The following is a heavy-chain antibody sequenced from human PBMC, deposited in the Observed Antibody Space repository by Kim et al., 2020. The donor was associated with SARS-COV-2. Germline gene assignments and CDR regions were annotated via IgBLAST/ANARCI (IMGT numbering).Heavy chain of an antibody. V-gene: IGHV1-18*01. Sequence: AQKLQGRVTMTTDTSTSTAYMELRSLRSDDTAVYYCARGNYYDSSATNDYWGQGTLVTVSS. D-gene: IGHD3-22*01. CDR3: ARGNYYDSSATNDY. J-gene: IGHJ4*02.